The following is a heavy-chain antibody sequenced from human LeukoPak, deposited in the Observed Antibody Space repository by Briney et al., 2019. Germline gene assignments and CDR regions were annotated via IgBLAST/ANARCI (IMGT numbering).Heavy chain of an antibody. Sequence: GGSLRLSCAASGFTFSSYAMNWVRQAPGKGLEWVSAVSSSGGSTYYADSVKGRFTISRDNSKNTLYLQMNSLRAEDTAVYYCARESSLTGAYFDCWGQGTLVTVSS. J-gene: IGHJ4*02. CDR3: ARESSLTGAYFDC. CDR2: VSSSGGST. CDR1: GFTFSSYA. V-gene: IGHV3-23*01. D-gene: IGHD2-21*01.